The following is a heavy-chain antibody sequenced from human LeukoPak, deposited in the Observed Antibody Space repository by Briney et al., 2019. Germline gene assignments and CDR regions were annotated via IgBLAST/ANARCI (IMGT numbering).Heavy chain of an antibody. Sequence: SETLSLTCTVSGGSISSYYWSWLRQPAGQGLEWIGRVYTSGSTNYNPSLKSRVTMSVDTSKNQFSLKLSSVTAADTAVYYCAREERLWDGYNIFDYWGQGTLVTVSS. CDR2: VYTSGST. D-gene: IGHD5-24*01. CDR3: AREERLWDGYNIFDY. J-gene: IGHJ4*02. CDR1: GGSISSYY. V-gene: IGHV4-4*07.